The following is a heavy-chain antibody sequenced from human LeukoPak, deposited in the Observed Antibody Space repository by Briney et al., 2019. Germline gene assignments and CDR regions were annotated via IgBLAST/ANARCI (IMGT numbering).Heavy chain of an antibody. J-gene: IGHJ5*02. D-gene: IGHD3-22*01. CDR1: GFTFSNAW. V-gene: IGHV3-15*07. CDR2: IRSNSDGGTI. Sequence: GGSLRLSCATSGFTFSNAWMNWVRQAPGKGLEWVGRIRSNSDGGTIDYAAPVKGRFTLSRDDSNTTLYLQMNSLQTEDTAVYYCPTAFYDSTWGQGPLVTVSS. CDR3: PTAFYDST.